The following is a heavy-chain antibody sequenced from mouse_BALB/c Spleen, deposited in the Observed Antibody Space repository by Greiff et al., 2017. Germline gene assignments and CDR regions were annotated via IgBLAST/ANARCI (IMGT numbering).Heavy chain of an antibody. D-gene: IGHD2-3*01. V-gene: IGHV1S81*02. CDR1: GYTFTSYW. CDR2: INPSNGRT. Sequence: QVQLQQSGAELVKPGASVKLSCKASGYTFTSYWMHWVKQRPGQGLEWIGEINPSNGRTNYNEKFKSKATLTVDKSSSTAYMQLSSLTSEDSAVYYCARPDGYYDYWGQGTTLTVSA. J-gene: IGHJ2*01. CDR3: ARPDGYYDY.